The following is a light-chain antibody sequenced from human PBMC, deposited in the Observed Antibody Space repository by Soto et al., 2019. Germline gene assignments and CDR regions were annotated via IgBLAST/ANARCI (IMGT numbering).Light chain of an antibody. CDR1: QGISSY. CDR3: QQYYSYPPT. Sequence: AIRMTQSPSSLSASTGDRVTITCRASQGISSYLAWYQQKPGKAPKLLIYAASTLQSGVPSRFSGSGSGKEFTLTISCLQSEDFATYYCQQYYSYPPTFGGGTKVEIK. V-gene: IGKV1-8*01. CDR2: AAS. J-gene: IGKJ4*01.